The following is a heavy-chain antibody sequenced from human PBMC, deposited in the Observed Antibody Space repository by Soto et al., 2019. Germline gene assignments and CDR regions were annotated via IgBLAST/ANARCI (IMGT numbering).Heavy chain of an antibody. V-gene: IGHV4-39*01. D-gene: IGHD3-9*01. CDR2: IYYSGST. CDR3: YFDLDAFDI. J-gene: IGHJ3*02. CDR1: GGSISSSSYY. Sequence: PSETLSLTCTVSGGSISSSSYYWGWIRQPPGKGLEWIGSIYYSGSTYYNPSLKSRVTISVDTSKNQFSLKLSSVTAADTAVYWAYFDLDAFDIWGQGTMVTVSS.